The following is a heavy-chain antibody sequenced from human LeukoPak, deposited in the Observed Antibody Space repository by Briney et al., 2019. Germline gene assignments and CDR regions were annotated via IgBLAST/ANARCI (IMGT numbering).Heavy chain of an antibody. Sequence: GGSLRLSCAASGFTFSAYDLHWVRQAPGKGLEWVAFISYDGSDKDYADSMKGRFTISRDNSKNTVNLQMSSLRPEDTAIYFCAIVYVHTVHALNVWGQATTVT. J-gene: IGHJ6*02. CDR2: ISYDGSDK. D-gene: IGHD5/OR15-5a*01. CDR1: GFTFSAYD. CDR3: AIVYVHTVHALNV. V-gene: IGHV3-30*04.